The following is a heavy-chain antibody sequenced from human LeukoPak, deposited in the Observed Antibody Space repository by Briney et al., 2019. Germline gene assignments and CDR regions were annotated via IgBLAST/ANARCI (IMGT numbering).Heavy chain of an antibody. J-gene: IGHJ6*04. D-gene: IGHD3-3*01. CDR2: ISSSGTYI. CDR3: ATDTLRFRMDV. V-gene: IGHV3-21*01. Sequence: GGSLRLSCAASGFTFNSYTINWVRQTPGKGLEWVSSISSSGTYIYCADSVKGRFTISRDNSKNSLFLQMNSLGVEDTAVYYCATDTLRFRMDVWGNGTTVTVSS. CDR1: GFTFNSYT.